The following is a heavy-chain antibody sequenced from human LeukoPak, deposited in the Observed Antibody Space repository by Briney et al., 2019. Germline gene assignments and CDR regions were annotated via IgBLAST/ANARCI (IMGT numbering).Heavy chain of an antibody. J-gene: IGHJ3*02. V-gene: IGHV1-46*01. Sequence: ASVKVSCKASGYTSTSYYMHWVRQAPGQGLEWMGIINPSGGSTSYAQRFQGRVTMTRDMSTSTVYMELSSLRSEDTAVYYCARVRDGYNDAYDIWGQGTMVTVPS. D-gene: IGHD5-24*01. CDR2: INPSGGST. CDR3: ARVRDGYNDAYDI. CDR1: GYTSTSYY.